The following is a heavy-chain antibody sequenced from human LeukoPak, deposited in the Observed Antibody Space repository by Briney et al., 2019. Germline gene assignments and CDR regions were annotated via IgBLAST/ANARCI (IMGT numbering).Heavy chain of an antibody. Sequence: GGSLRLSCAASGFTFSSYGMSWVRQAPGKGLEWVAAISGSGGSTYYADSVKGRFTISRDNSKNTLYRQMNSLRSEDTAVYYCAKHSSGSYYFDYFDYWGQGTLVTVSS. V-gene: IGHV3-23*01. CDR3: AKHSSGSYYFDYFDY. D-gene: IGHD3-10*01. CDR2: ISGSGGST. J-gene: IGHJ4*02. CDR1: GFTFSSYG.